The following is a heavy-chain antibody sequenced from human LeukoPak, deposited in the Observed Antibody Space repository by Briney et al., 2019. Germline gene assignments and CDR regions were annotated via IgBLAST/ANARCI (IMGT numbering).Heavy chain of an antibody. Sequence: GGSLRLSCAASGFTFSSYMNWVRQAPGKGLQWVSSISSSSSYIYYADSVKGRFTISRDNAKNSLYLQMNSLRPEDTAVYYCARVPRDGSYYFDYWGQGTLVTVSS. CDR2: ISSSSSYI. CDR1: GFTFSSY. J-gene: IGHJ4*02. D-gene: IGHD1-26*01. V-gene: IGHV3-21*01. CDR3: ARVPRDGSYYFDY.